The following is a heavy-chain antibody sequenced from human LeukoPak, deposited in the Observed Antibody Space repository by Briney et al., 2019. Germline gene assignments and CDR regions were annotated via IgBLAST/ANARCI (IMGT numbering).Heavy chain of an antibody. CDR1: GFTVSSNY. CDR3: AKDHGEVVVAVRDNYYYYYGMDV. Sequence: GGSLRLSCAASGFTVSSNYMSRVRQAPGKGLEWVSVIYSGGSTYYADSVKGRFTTSRDNSKNTLYLQMNSLRAEDTAVYYCAKDHGEVVVAVRDNYYYYYGMDVWGQGTTVTVSS. CDR2: IYSGGST. J-gene: IGHJ6*02. V-gene: IGHV3-66*02. D-gene: IGHD2-15*01.